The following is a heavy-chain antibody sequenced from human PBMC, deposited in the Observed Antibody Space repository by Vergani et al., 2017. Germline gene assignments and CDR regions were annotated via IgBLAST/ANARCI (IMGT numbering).Heavy chain of an antibody. D-gene: IGHD6-6*01. Sequence: EVQLMESGGGWAQPGGSLRLSCAASGFTFSSYSMNWVRQAPGEGLEWVSCISSSSSYIYYADSVKGRFTISRDNAKNSLYLQMNSLRAEDTAVYYCARGWGRLVHFDYWGQGTLVTVSS. CDR3: ARGWGRLVHFDY. CDR1: GFTFSSYS. V-gene: IGHV3-21*01. CDR2: ISSSSSYI. J-gene: IGHJ4*02.